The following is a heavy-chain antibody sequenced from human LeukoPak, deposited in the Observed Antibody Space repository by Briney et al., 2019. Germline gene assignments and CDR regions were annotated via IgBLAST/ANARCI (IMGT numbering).Heavy chain of an antibody. CDR2: IYYSGST. CDR3: ARSSLIVVVPAAPFDY. J-gene: IGHJ4*02. V-gene: IGHV4-39*01. CDR1: GGSISSSSYY. Sequence: SETLSLPCTVSGGSISSSSYYWGRIHQPPGKVLIWIGSIYYSGSTYDNPSLTSRVTISVDTSKNQFSLKLSSVTAADTAVYYCARSSLIVVVPAAPFDYWGQGTMVTVSS. D-gene: IGHD2-2*01.